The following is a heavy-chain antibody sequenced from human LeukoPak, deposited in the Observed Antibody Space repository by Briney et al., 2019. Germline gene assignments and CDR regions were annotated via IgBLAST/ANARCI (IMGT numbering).Heavy chain of an antibody. CDR1: GFTFSGYG. J-gene: IGHJ3*02. Sequence: PGRSLRLSCAASGFTFSGYGMHWVRQAPGKGLEWVAVIWYGGSNKYYADSVKGRFTISRDNSKNTLYLQMNSLRAEDTAVYYCAKGYSSSSGLGAFDIWGQGTMVTVSS. V-gene: IGHV3-33*06. CDR3: AKGYSSSSGLGAFDI. D-gene: IGHD6-6*01. CDR2: IWYGGSNK.